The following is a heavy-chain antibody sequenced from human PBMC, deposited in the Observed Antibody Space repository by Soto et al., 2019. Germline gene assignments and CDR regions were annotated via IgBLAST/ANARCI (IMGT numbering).Heavy chain of an antibody. CDR3: ARDGGNQQRITIFGVVPKYGMDV. CDR1: GGSISSGDYY. CDR2: IYYSGST. V-gene: IGHV4-30-4*01. J-gene: IGHJ6*02. D-gene: IGHD3-3*01. Sequence: SETLSLTCTVSGGSISSGDYYWSWIRQPPGKGLEWIGYIYYSGSTYYNPSLKSRVTISVDTSKNQFSLKLSSVTAADTAVYYCARDGGNQQRITIFGVVPKYGMDVWGQGTTVTVS.